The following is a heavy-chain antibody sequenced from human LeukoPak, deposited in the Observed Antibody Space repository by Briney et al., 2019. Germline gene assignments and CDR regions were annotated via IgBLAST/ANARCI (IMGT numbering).Heavy chain of an antibody. CDR1: GFTLSGFA. CDR3: ARVDTAMVVDY. Sequence: GTSLRLSCAASGFTLSGFAMHWVRQAPGKGLEWVAVMSSDGRDKYYADSVQGRFTISRDNSKNTLYLQMNSLRPEDTAVYYCARVDTAMVVDYWGQGTLVTVSS. D-gene: IGHD5-18*01. V-gene: IGHV3-30*04. J-gene: IGHJ4*02. CDR2: MSSDGRDK.